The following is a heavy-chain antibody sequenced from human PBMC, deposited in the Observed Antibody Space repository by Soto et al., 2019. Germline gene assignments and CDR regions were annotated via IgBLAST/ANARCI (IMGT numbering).Heavy chain of an antibody. V-gene: IGHV3-9*01. CDR2: ISWNSGSI. CDR1: GFTFDDYA. D-gene: IGHD3-10*01. J-gene: IGHJ6*03. Sequence: GGSLRLSCAASGFTFDDYAMHWVRQAPGKGLEWVSGISWNSGSIGYADSVKGRFTISRDNAKNSLYLQMNSLRAEDTALYYCAKSSGSRTYYYYYMDVWGKGTTVTVSS. CDR3: AKSSGSRTYYYYYMDV.